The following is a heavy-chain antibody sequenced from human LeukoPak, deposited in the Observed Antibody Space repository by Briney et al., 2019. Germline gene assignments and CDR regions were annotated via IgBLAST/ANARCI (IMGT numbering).Heavy chain of an antibody. CDR1: GFTFSTYW. CDR2: MKGGGSEI. D-gene: IGHD3-9*01. V-gene: IGHV3-7*01. CDR3: ARPGYTAGYDI. J-gene: IGHJ3*02. Sequence: GGSLRLSCAASGFTFSTYWMTWVRQAPGKGLEWMANMKGGGSEIYYVDSVKGRFTISRDNAKNLLYLQMNSLRAEDTAVYYCARPGYTAGYDIWGQGTLVTVSS.